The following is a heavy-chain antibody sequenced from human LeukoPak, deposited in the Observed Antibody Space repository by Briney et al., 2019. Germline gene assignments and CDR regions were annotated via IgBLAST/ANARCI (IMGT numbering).Heavy chain of an antibody. CDR2: ISYDGSNK. CDR1: GFTFSSYG. D-gene: IGHD2-2*01. J-gene: IGHJ4*02. CDR3: ALIPWCSSTSCYDY. Sequence: PGRSLRLSCAASGFTFSSYGMHWVRQAQGKGLEWVAVISYDGSNKYYADSAKGRFTISRDNSKNTLYLQMNSLRAEDTAVYYCALIPWCSSTSCYDYWGQGTLVTVSS. V-gene: IGHV3-30*03.